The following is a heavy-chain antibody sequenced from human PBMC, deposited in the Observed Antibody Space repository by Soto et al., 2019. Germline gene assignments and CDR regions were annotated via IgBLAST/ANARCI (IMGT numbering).Heavy chain of an antibody. D-gene: IGHD6-13*01. V-gene: IGHV4-59*01. CDR2: IYYSGST. J-gene: IGHJ6*02. CDR3: ARCSSSWTGGYYYYYGMDV. Sequence: SSETLSLTCTVSGGSISSYYWSWIRQPPGKGLEWIGYIYYSGSTNYNPSLKSRVTISVDTSKNQFSLKLSSVTAADTAVYYCARCSSSWTGGYYYYYGMDVWGQGTTVTVS. CDR1: GGSISSYY.